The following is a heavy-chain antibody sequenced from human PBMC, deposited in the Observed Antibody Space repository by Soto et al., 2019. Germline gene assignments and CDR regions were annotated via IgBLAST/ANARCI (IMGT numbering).Heavy chain of an antibody. J-gene: IGHJ6*02. Sequence: QVQLVQSGAEVKKPGASVKVSCKASGYTFTSCYVHWVRQAPGQGLEWMGMINPSGGSTSYAQRFQGRVTMTRDTPTSTADMELSSLRSEDTAVYFCARDDFWRGYRYYGMDVWGQGTTVTVSS. V-gene: IGHV1-46*01. CDR3: ARDDFWRGYRYYGMDV. CDR2: INPSGGST. CDR1: GYTFTSCY. D-gene: IGHD3-3*01.